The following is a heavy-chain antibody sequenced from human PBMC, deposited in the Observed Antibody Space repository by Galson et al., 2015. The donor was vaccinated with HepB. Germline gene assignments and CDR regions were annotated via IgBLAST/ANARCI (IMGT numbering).Heavy chain of an antibody. CDR2: INAGNGNT. Sequence: SVKVSCKASGYTFTSYAMHWVRQAPGQRLEWMGWINAGNGNTKYSQKFQGRVTITRDTSASTAYMELSSLRSEDTAVYYCATTYYYGSGRGYYYYGMDVWGQGTTVTVSS. J-gene: IGHJ6*02. V-gene: IGHV1-3*01. CDR3: ATTYYYGSGRGYYYYGMDV. D-gene: IGHD3-10*01. CDR1: GYTFTSYA.